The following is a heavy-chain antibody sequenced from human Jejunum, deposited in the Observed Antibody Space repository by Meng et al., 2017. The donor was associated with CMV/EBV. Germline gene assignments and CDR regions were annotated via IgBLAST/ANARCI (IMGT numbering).Heavy chain of an antibody. CDR3: ATYVGTGSFRSLGY. Sequence: GFTFSSQLMHWVRQAPGKGPVWVSRIETDGGRADYAGSVKGRFTISRDNAKNTLYLQMNSLRVDDTAVYYCATYVGTGSFRSLGYWGQGTLVTVSS. D-gene: IGHD2-8*02. V-gene: IGHV3-74*01. CDR1: GFTFSSQL. CDR2: IETDGGRA. J-gene: IGHJ4*02.